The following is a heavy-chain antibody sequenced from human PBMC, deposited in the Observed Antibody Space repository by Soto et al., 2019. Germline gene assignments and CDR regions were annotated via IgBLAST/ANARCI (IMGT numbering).Heavy chain of an antibody. J-gene: IGHJ3*02. V-gene: IGHV1-18*01. CDR1: GYTFTSYG. CDR3: ARDKSHYDILTGYYYGDAFDI. CDR2: ISAYNGNT. Sequence: ASVKVSCKASGYTFTSYGISWVRQAPGQGLEWMGWISAYNGNTNYAQKLQGRVTMITDTSTSTAYMELRSLRSDDTAVYYCARDKSHYDILTGYYYGDAFDIWGQGTMVTV. D-gene: IGHD3-9*01.